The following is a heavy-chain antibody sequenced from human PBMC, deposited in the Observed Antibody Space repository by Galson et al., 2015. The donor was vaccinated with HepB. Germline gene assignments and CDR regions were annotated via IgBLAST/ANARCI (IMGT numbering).Heavy chain of an antibody. CDR2: IDGSGAYT. D-gene: IGHD2-21*01. CDR3: AKGSSGGRPYYFDY. J-gene: IGHJ4*02. V-gene: IGHV3-23*01. Sequence: SLRLSCAASGFTLSNYAMSWVSQAPWKGLEWVSAIDGSGAYTYYADSVKGRFTISRDNSKNTLYLQVNSLRAEDTAVYYCAKGSSGGRPYYFDYWGQGTLVTVSS. CDR1: GFTLSNYA.